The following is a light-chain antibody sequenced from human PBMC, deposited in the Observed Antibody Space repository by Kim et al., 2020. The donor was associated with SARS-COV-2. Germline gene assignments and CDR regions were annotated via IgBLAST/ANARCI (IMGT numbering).Light chain of an antibody. V-gene: IGKV3-20*01. Sequence: SPGERATPSCRASQSVSSNYLAWYRQKPGQAPRVLIYGASSRATGIPDRFSGSGSGTDFTLTISRLEPEDFAVYYCQQYGRSPPYSFGQGTKLEI. CDR2: GAS. J-gene: IGKJ2*03. CDR3: QQYGRSPPYS. CDR1: QSVSSNY.